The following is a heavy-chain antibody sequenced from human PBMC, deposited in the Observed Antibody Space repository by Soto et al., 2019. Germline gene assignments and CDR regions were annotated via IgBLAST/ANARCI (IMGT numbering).Heavy chain of an antibody. CDR1: GGSISSYY. CDR2: IYYSGST. J-gene: IGHJ4*02. D-gene: IGHD1-1*01. CDR3: ARHPGGWNDFGIDY. V-gene: IGHV4-59*08. Sequence: PSETLSLTCTVSGGSISSYYWSWIRQPPGKGLEWIGYIYYSGSTNYNPSLKSRVTISVDTSKNQFSLKLSSVTAADTAVYYCARHPGGWNDFGIDYWGQGTLVTVSS.